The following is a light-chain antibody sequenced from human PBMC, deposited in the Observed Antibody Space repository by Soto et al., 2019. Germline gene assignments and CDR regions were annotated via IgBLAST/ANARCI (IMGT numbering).Light chain of an antibody. Sequence: IVLTQSPGTLSLSPGERATLFCRASQSVSSSFLAWYQQKPGQAPRLLIYGASSRATGIPDRFSGSGSGSDFTLTISRLEPEDFAVYYCQQYGSSPVTFGQGTKVEIK. J-gene: IGKJ1*01. CDR3: QQYGSSPVT. V-gene: IGKV3-20*01. CDR1: QSVSSSF. CDR2: GAS.